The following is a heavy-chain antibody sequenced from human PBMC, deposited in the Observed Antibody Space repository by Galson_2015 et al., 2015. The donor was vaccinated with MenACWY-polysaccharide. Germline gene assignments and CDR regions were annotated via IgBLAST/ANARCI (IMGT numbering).Heavy chain of an antibody. D-gene: IGHD3-10*01. J-gene: IGHJ4*02. Sequence: SVKVSCKASGYTFSGYHIHWVRQAPGQGLEWMGWIHPNSGGTTFAQKFQGRVTMTRDKSVSTVYMELNSLRSDDTAVYYCGRGGYGTGSGSYWGQGTLVTVTS. CDR1: GYTFSGYH. CDR2: IHPNSGGT. CDR3: GRGGYGTGSGSY. V-gene: IGHV1-2*02.